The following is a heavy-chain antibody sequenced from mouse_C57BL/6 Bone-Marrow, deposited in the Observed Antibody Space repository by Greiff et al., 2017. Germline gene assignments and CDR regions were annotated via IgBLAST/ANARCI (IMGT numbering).Heavy chain of an antibody. V-gene: IGHV7-3*01. CDR3: ARAYYSNPWFAY. J-gene: IGHJ3*01. D-gene: IGHD2-5*01. CDR1: GFTFTDYY. Sequence: EVKLVESGGGLVQPGGSLSLSCAASGFTFTDYYMSWVRQPPGKALEWLGFIRNKANGYTTEYSASVKGRFTISRDNSQSILYLQMNALRAEDSATYYCARAYYSNPWFAYWGQGTLVTVSA. CDR2: IRNKANGYTT.